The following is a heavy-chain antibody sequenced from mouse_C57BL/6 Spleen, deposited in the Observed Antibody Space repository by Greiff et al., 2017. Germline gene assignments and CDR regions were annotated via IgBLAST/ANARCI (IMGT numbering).Heavy chain of an antibody. CDR2: FHPYNDDT. CDR1: GYTFTTYP. D-gene: IGHD2-3*01. J-gene: IGHJ1*03. V-gene: IGHV1-47*01. Sequence: VQLQQSGAELVKPGASVKMSCKASGYTFTTYPIEWMKQNHGKSLEWIGNFHPYNDDTKYNEKFKGKATLTVEKSSSTVYLELSRLTSDVSAVYYCARGHYDGYPYWYFDVWGTGTTVTVSS. CDR3: ARGHYDGYPYWYFDV.